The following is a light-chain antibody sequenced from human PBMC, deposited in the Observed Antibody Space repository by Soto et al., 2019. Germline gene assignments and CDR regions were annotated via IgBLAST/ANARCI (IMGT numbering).Light chain of an antibody. J-gene: IGKJ1*01. CDR3: QQYNSYRVA. Sequence: DIQMTQSPSTLSASVGDRDTITCRASQSISSWLAWYQQKPGKAPKLLIYDASSWESGAPSRFSGSGSGTEFTLTLSSLQPDDFATYYCQQYNSYRVAFGQGTKV. V-gene: IGKV1-5*01. CDR2: DAS. CDR1: QSISSW.